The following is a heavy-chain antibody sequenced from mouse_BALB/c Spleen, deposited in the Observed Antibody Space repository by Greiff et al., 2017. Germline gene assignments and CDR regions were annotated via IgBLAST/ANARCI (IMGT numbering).Heavy chain of an antibody. V-gene: IGHV5-6-5*01. CDR3: ARAGNPYYFDY. CDR2: ISSGGST. Sequence: VKLVESGGGLVKPGGSLKLSCAASGFTFSSYAMSWVRQTPEKRLEWVASISSGGSTYYPDSVKGRFTISRDNARNILYLQMSSLRSEDTAMYYCARAGNPYYFDYWGQGTTLTVSS. CDR1: GFTFSSYA. J-gene: IGHJ2*01. D-gene: IGHD2-1*01.